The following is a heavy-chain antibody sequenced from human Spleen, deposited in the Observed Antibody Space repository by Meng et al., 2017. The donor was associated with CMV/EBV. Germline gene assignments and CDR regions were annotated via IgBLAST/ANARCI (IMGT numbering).Heavy chain of an antibody. CDR2: NEDKFDRP. J-gene: IGHJ4*02. V-gene: IGHV1-69*05. CDR1: GSVSRCA. CDR3: ARGTMTTVSSGHFDY. D-gene: IGHD2/OR15-2a*01. Sequence: GSVSRCAIRWVRQAPGEGREWMGGNEDKFDRPNHKRKFKSRITINKDEATSTAYMELSSLRSKDTAVYYCARGTMTTVSSGHFDYWGQGNLVTVSS.